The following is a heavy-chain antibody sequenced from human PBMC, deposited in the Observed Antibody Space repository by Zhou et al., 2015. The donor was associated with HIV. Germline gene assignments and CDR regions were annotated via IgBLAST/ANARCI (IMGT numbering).Heavy chain of an antibody. D-gene: IGHD3-10*01. CDR3: AREGSGEFIWDYHYGMDI. J-gene: IGHJ6*02. Sequence: QVQLVQSGAEEKEPGASVKVSCKASGYTFITYAIHWVRQAPGQSLEWMGWINGGNGKTKYSQKFQGRVTISRDTSASTAYMELRSLMSEDTAVYYCAREGSGEFIWDYHYGMDIWGQGP. V-gene: IGHV1-3*05. CDR1: GYTFITYA. CDR2: INGGNGKT.